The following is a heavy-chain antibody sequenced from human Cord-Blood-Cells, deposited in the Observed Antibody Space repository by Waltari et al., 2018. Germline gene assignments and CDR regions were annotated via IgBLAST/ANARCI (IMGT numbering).Heavy chain of an antibody. Sequence: QVQLVQSGAEVKKPGASVKVSCKASGYTFTGYYMHWVRQAPGQGLEWMGWINPNRGGTNYAQKFQGWVTMTRETSISTAYMELSRLRSDDTAVYYCARGGDLEDWGQGTLVTVSS. J-gene: IGHJ4*02. CDR2: INPNRGGT. V-gene: IGHV1-2*04. D-gene: IGHD3-3*01. CDR3: ARGGDLED. CDR1: GYTFTGYY.